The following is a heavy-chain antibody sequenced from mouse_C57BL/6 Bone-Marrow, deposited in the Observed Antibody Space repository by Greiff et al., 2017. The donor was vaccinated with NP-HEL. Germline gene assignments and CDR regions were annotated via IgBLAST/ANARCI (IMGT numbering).Heavy chain of an antibody. D-gene: IGHD1-1*01. J-gene: IGHJ3*01. V-gene: IGHV1-72*01. CDR1: GDTSGRGL. CDR2: IAPPLFFP. Sequence: QVQLQQPGAELVKPGDEVKRAGKEAGDTSGRGLLAGGRPLPFLFLSFLCRIAPPLFFPNYNYKFNSNATLTVDKPSSTAYMQLSSLTSEDSAVYYCARDYYGSSSAWFAYWGQGTLVTVSA. CDR3: ARDYYGSSSAWFAY.